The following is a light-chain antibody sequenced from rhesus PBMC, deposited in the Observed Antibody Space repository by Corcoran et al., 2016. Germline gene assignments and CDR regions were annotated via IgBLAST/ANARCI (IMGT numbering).Light chain of an antibody. J-gene: IGKJ1*01. Sequence: DIQMTQSPSSLSASVGDRVTITCRASQGITNDLAWYQQKPGDTPKLLIYEASSLQSGFPSRFSGSGSGTDFTLTISSLQSEDFATYYCQHYYSTPWTFGQGTKVEIK. CDR2: EAS. CDR3: QHYYSTPWT. V-gene: IGKV1-25*01. CDR1: QGITND.